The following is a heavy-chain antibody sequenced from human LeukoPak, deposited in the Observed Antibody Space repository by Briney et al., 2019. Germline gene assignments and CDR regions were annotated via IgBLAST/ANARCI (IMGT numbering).Heavy chain of an antibody. Sequence: ASVKVSCKASGYTFTGYYMHWVRQAPGQGLEWMGWINPNSGVTNYAQMFQGRVTMTRDTSISTAYMELSRLRSDDTAVYYCARANWIDTPIDYWGQGTLVTVSS. CDR3: ARANWIDTPIDY. J-gene: IGHJ4*02. CDR1: GYTFTGYY. CDR2: INPNSGVT. D-gene: IGHD1-1*01. V-gene: IGHV1-2*02.